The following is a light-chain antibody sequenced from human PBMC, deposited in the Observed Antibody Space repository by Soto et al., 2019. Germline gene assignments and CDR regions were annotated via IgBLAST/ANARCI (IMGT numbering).Light chain of an antibody. J-gene: IGKJ4*01. CDR3: QHYGSLVLT. Sequence: EIVLTQSPGTLSLSPGERATLSCRASQSVSSSYLAWYQQKPGQAPRLLIYGASSRATGIPDWFSGSGSGTDFTLTISRLEPEDFAVYDCQHYGSLVLTFGGGTKVEIK. CDR1: QSVSSSY. V-gene: IGKV3-20*01. CDR2: GAS.